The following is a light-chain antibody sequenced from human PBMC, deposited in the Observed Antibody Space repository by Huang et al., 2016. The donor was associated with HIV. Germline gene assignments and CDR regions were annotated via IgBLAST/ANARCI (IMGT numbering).Light chain of an antibody. CDR2: DAS. V-gene: IGKV3-11*01. J-gene: IGKJ4*01. CDR3: QQRSNWLT. CDR1: QSVSSY. Sequence: EIVLTQSPATLSLSPGERATLSCRASQSVSSYLAWYQQKPGQAPRLLIYDASNRATVIPARFSGSCSGTDFTLTISSLEPEDFAVYYCQQRSNWLTFGGGTKVEIK.